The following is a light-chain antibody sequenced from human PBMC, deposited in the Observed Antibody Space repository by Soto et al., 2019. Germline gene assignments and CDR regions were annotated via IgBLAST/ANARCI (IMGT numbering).Light chain of an antibody. CDR2: GNN. Sequence: QSVLTQPPSVSGAPGQRVTISCTGSSSNIGAGYDVHWYQHLPGRAPKLLFYGNNNRPSGAPDRFSGSKSGTSASLAITGLQAEDEADYYCQSYDSSLSGAVFGGGTKLTVL. V-gene: IGLV1-40*01. CDR1: SSNIGAGYD. J-gene: IGLJ2*01. CDR3: QSYDSSLSGAV.